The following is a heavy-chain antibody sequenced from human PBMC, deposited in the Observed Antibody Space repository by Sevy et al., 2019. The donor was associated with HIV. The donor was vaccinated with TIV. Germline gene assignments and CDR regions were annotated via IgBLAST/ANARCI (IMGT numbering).Heavy chain of an antibody. Sequence: ASVKVSCKASGYTFTSYGISWMRQAPGQGLEWMGWISAYNGNTNYAQKLQGRVTMTTDTSTSTAYMELRSLGSDDTAVYYCARDTFGGSYYRVDYWGQGTLVTVSS. CDR1: GYTFTSYG. J-gene: IGHJ4*02. D-gene: IGHD1-26*01. CDR2: ISAYNGNT. CDR3: ARDTFGGSYYRVDY. V-gene: IGHV1-18*01.